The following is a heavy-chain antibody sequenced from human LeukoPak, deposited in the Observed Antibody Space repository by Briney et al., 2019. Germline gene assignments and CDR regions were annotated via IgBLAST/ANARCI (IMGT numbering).Heavy chain of an antibody. CDR1: GGSISSYY. V-gene: IGHV4-59*01. CDR2: IYYSGST. CDR3: ARDYRYYYDSGNLDYFDY. J-gene: IGHJ4*02. D-gene: IGHD3-10*01. Sequence: SETLSLTCTVSGGSISSYYWSWIRQPPGKGLEWSGYIYYSGSTNYKPSLKSRVTISVDTSKNQFSLKLSSVTAADTAMYYCARDYRYYYDSGNLDYFDYWGQGTLVTVSS.